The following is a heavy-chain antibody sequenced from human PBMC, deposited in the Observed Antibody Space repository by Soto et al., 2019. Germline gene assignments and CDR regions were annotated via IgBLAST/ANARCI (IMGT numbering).Heavy chain of an antibody. CDR1: GGTFSSYA. D-gene: IGHD3-22*01. J-gene: IGHJ4*02. CDR3: ASDNSSGYYYFDY. Sequence: GASVKVSCKASGGTFSSYAISWVRQAPGQGLEWMGGIIPIFATENYAQKFQGRVTITADESTSTAYMEVSSLRSEDTAVYYCASDNSSGYYYFDYWGQGTLVTVSS. CDR2: IIPIFATE. V-gene: IGHV1-69*13.